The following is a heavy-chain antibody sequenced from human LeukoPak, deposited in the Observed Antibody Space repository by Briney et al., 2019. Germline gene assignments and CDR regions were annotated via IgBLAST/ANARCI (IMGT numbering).Heavy chain of an antibody. CDR2: MNPNSGNT. CDR3: ARPYTIRGNWFDP. D-gene: IGHD3-10*01. Sequence: ASVKLSCKASGYTFTSYDINWVRQATGQGLEWMGWMNPNSGNTGYAQKFQGRVTITRNTSISTAYMELSSLRSEDTAVYYCARPYTIRGNWFDPWGQGTLVTVSS. V-gene: IGHV1-8*03. J-gene: IGHJ5*02. CDR1: GYTFTSYD.